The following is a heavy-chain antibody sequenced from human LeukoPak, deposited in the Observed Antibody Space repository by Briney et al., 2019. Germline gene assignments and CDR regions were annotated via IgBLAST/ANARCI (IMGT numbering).Heavy chain of an antibody. J-gene: IGHJ4*02. D-gene: IGHD6-19*01. CDR3: AKDARRTDGWYFFDY. Sequence: GGSLRLSCAASGFAFSNQAMGWVRQAPGKGREWVSVISDSGSITYYADSVKGRFTISRDNSQNTLFLQMNSLRAEDTAVYYCAKDARRTDGWYFFDYWGQGALVTVSS. CDR2: ISDSGSIT. CDR1: GFAFSNQA. V-gene: IGHV3-23*01.